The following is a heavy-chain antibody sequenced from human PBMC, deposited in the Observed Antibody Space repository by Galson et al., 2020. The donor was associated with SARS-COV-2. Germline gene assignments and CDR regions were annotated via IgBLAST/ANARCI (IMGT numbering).Heavy chain of an antibody. CDR1: GFTFNNYA. CDR3: AKEAGTGWATDYFQH. J-gene: IGHJ1*01. CDR2: IGAGGDT. D-gene: IGHD6-19*01. V-gene: IGHV3-23*01. Sequence: GGSLRLSCVTSGFTFNNYAMGWVRQAPGKGLEWVSLIGAGGDTYYADSVEGRFTISRDNLRNTLSLEMNSLRVDDTALYYCAKEAGTGWATDYFQHWGKGTLVTFSS.